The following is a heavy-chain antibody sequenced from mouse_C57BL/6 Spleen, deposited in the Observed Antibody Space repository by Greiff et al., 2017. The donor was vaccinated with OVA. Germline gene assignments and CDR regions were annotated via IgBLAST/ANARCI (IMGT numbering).Heavy chain of an antibody. V-gene: IGHV1-59*01. Sequence: QVQLQQPGAELVRPGTLVKLSCKASGYTFTSYWMHWVKQRPGQGLEWIGVIDPSDSYTNYNQKFKGKATLTVDTSSSTAYMQLSSLTSEDSAVYYCARPYYYGSSYPYAMDYWGQGTSVTVSS. CDR1: GYTFTSYW. CDR2: IDPSDSYT. D-gene: IGHD1-1*01. CDR3: ARPYYYGSSYPYAMDY. J-gene: IGHJ4*01.